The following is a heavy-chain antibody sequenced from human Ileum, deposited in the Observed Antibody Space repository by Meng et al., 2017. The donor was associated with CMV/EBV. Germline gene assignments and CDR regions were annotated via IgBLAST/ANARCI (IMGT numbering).Heavy chain of an antibody. D-gene: IGHD6-19*01. J-gene: IGHJ4*01. CDR2: IYYSGST. V-gene: IGHV4-59*01. CDR3: ARGHSSGWYYFDY. CDR1: GGSISSYY. Sequence: GSLRLSCTVSGGSISSYYWSWIRQPPGKGLEWIGYIYYSGSTNYNPSLKSRVTISVDTSKNQFSLKLSSVTAADTAVYYCARGHSSGWYYFDYWGQGRLV.